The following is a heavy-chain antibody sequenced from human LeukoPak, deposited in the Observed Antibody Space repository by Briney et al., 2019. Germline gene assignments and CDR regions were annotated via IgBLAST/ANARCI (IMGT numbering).Heavy chain of an antibody. D-gene: IGHD2-15*01. J-gene: IGHJ3*02. V-gene: IGHV4-39*01. CDR1: GFTFSTYSMN. CDR2: IYYSGST. CDR3: ARHSVSVGSGNDAFDI. Sequence: PGGSLRLSCAASGFTFSTYSMNWVRQAPGKGLEWIGSIYYSGSTYYNPSLKSRVTISVDTSKNQFSLKLSSVTAADTAVYYCARHSVSVGSGNDAFDIWGQGTMVTVSS.